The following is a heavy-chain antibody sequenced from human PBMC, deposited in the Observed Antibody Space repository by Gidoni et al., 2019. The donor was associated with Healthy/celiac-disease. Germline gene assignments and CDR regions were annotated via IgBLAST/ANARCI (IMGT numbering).Heavy chain of an antibody. Sequence: QVQLVESGGGLVKPGGSLRLSCAASGFTFSDYYMSWLRQAPGKGLEWVSYISSSGSTIYYADAVKGRFTISRDNAKNSLYLQMNSLRAEDTAVYYCARSPHGYYYDSSGYYRGPLDYWGQGTLVTVSS. D-gene: IGHD3-22*01. CDR3: ARSPHGYYYDSSGYYRGPLDY. J-gene: IGHJ4*02. CDR1: GFTFSDYY. V-gene: IGHV3-11*01. CDR2: ISSSGSTI.